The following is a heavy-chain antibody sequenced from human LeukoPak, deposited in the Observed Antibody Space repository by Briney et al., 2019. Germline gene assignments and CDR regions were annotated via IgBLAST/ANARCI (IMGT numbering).Heavy chain of an antibody. D-gene: IGHD3-10*01. CDR3: AREYYSSGDY. CDR1: GFSFSNFW. CDR2: INGDGSLT. V-gene: IGHV3-74*01. Sequence: GGSLRLSCAASGFSFSNFWMPWVRQAPVKGPVWVSRINGDGSLTGHADSVKGRFTISRDNAKNTLYLQMNSLRAEDTAVYYCAREYYSSGDYWGQGTLVTVSS. J-gene: IGHJ4*02.